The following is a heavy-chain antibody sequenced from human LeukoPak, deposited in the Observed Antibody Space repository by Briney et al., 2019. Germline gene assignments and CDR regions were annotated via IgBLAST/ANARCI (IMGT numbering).Heavy chain of an antibody. CDR3: ARAGRVMVRGVIGPKSDY. D-gene: IGHD3-10*01. J-gene: IGHJ4*02. CDR2: INHSGST. CDR1: GGSFSGYY. V-gene: IGHV4-34*01. Sequence: SETLSLTCAVYGGSFSGYYWSWIRQPPGKGLEWIGEINHSGSTNYNPSLKSRVTISVDTSKNQFSLKLSSVTAADTAVYYCARAGRVMVRGVIGPKSDYWGQGTLVTVSS.